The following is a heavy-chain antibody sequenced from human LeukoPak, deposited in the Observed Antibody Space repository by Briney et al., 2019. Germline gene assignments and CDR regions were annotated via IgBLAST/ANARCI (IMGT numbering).Heavy chain of an antibody. Sequence: GGSLRLSCEASGFTFSNYWMHWVRQAPGKGLVWVSRINSDGSSTTYADSVKGRFTISRDNAKNTLYLQMNSLRAEDTAVYYCARGYYYDSSGYLWGQGTLVTVSS. CDR2: INSDGSST. D-gene: IGHD3-22*01. J-gene: IGHJ4*02. V-gene: IGHV3-74*01. CDR3: ARGYYYDSSGYL. CDR1: GFTFSNYW.